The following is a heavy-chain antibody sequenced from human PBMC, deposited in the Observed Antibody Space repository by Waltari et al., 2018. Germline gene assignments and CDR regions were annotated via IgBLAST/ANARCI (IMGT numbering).Heavy chain of an antibody. CDR2: ISYDGYDK. J-gene: IGHJ6*03. CDR3: AKDAQRGYCQGLCYYMDI. CDR1: GLTFGRHG. Sequence: QVQLVESGGGVVQPGQSLSLSCVASGLTFGRHGMHLVRLAPGKGLEWVAVISYDGYDKYFADSVKGRLTSSRDNSRKTVDLKMDSLRTKDTAVYYCAKDAQRGYCQGLCYYMDIWGEGTTVTVSS. V-gene: IGHV3-30*18. D-gene: IGHD2-2*03.